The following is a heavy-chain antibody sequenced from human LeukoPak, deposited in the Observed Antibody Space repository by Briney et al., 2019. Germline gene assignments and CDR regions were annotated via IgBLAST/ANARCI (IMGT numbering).Heavy chain of an antibody. CDR3: AKGPLTYGIPDY. Sequence: GGSLRLSCAASGFTFSSSAMSWVRQAPGKGLEWVSSISHSGGYTYYADSVRGRFTTSRDDSTNTLNLQMSSLRAEDTAVYYCAKGPLTYGIPDYWGQGTLVTVSS. V-gene: IGHV3-23*01. CDR1: GFTFSSSA. D-gene: IGHD2-8*01. CDR2: ISHSGGYT. J-gene: IGHJ4*02.